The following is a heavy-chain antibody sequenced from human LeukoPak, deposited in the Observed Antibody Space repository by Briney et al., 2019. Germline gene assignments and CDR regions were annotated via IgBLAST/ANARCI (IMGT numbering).Heavy chain of an antibody. J-gene: IGHJ4*02. CDR3: ARDAQGYYFDY. Sequence: SETLSLTCTVSGGSISSGSYYWSWIRQPAGKGLEWIGRIYTSGSTNYNPSLKSRVTISVDTSKNQFSLKLSSVTAADTAVDYCARDAQGYYFDYWGQGTLVTVSS. CDR1: GGSISSGSYY. CDR2: IYTSGST. V-gene: IGHV4-61*02.